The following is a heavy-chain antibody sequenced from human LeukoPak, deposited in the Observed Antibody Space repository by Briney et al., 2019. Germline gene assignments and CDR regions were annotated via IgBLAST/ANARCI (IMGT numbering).Heavy chain of an antibody. D-gene: IGHD1-26*01. V-gene: IGHV1-2*02. J-gene: IGHJ4*02. CDR3: ARGSFRWELGYFDY. CDR1: GYTFTGYY. Sequence: GASVKVSCKASGYTFTGYYMHWVRQAPGQGLEWMGWINPNSGGTNYAQKFQGRVTMTRDTSISTAYMELSRLRSDDTAVYYCARGSFRWELGYFDYWGQGTLVTVSS. CDR2: INPNSGGT.